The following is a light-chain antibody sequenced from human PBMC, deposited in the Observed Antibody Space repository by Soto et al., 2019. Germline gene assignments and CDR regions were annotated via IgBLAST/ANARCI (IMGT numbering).Light chain of an antibody. V-gene: IGLV2-14*01. CDR2: EVS. CDR3: SSYTSSSTQV. Sequence: SVLTQPASVSGSPGQSITISCTGTSSDVGGYNYVSWYQQHPGKAPKLMIYEVSNRPSGVSNRFSGSKSGNTASLTISGLQAGDEADYYCSSYTSSSTQVFGTGTKVTV. CDR1: SSDVGGYNY. J-gene: IGLJ1*01.